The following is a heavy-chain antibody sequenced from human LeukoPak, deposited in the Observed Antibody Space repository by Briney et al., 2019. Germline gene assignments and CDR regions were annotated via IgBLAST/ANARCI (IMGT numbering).Heavy chain of an antibody. J-gene: IGHJ4*02. Sequence: GGSLRLSCAASGFTFSSYAMHWVRQAPGKGLEWVAVISYDGTNKYYIDSVKGRFTISRDNSKNTLYLQMNSLRAEDTAVYYCAKVHLTYYYDSSGYGFQDYWGQGTLVTVSS. CDR1: GFTFSSYA. CDR2: ISYDGTNK. CDR3: AKVHLTYYYDSSGYGFQDY. V-gene: IGHV3-30*18. D-gene: IGHD3-22*01.